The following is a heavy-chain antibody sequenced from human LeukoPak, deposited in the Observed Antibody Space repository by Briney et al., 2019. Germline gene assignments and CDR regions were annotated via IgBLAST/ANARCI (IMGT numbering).Heavy chain of an antibody. J-gene: IGHJ3*02. CDR1: GFTFSSFG. CDR3: VRHAYYVFDI. V-gene: IGHV3-7*01. D-gene: IGHD3-10*01. CDR2: IKKQGSEK. Sequence: GGSLRLSCAASGFTFSSFGMHWVRQAPGKGLEWVANIKKQGSEKYYVDSVKGRFTIARDNAKNSLYLQMNNLRAEDTAMCYCVRHAYYVFDIWGQGTMVTVSS.